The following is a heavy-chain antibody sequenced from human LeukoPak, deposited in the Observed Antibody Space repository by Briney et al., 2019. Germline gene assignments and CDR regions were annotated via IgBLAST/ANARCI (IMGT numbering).Heavy chain of an antibody. D-gene: IGHD6-19*01. Sequence: GGSLRLSCTTSGFTFNTFGMHWVRQAPGKGLEWVAFMPSRGSATYHAESVKGRFTISRDNSKNTLFLQMNSLRAEDTAVYYCAKDGGSGWYRGGGYYFDYWGQGTLVTVSS. CDR1: GFTFNTFG. V-gene: IGHV3-30*02. CDR3: AKDGGSGWYRGGGYYFDY. J-gene: IGHJ4*02. CDR2: MPSRGSAT.